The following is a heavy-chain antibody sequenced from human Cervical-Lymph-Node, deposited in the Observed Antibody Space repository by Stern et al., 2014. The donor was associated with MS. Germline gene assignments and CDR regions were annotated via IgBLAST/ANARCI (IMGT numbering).Heavy chain of an antibody. D-gene: IGHD1-1*01. CDR3: ARKHPPDTTMTYYSYGMDV. CDR2: INPSDGYT. CDR1: ENTFTNYY. J-gene: IGHJ6*02. V-gene: IGHV1-46*01. Sequence: QVQLVQSGAEVKKPGASVKVSCKASENTFTNYYIHWVRQAPGQGLEWMGLINPSDGYTGYAQKFQGRVAMTRDTSTRMVYMELSSLRSEDTAVYFCARKHPPDTTMTYYSYGMDVWGQGTTVTVSS.